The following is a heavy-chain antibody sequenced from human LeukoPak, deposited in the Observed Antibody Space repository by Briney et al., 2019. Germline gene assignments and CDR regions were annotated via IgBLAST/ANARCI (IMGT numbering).Heavy chain of an antibody. CDR1: GGTFSSYA. CDR3: AVYDFWSGSHVYYYYMDV. Sequence: GASVKVSCKASGGTFSSYAISWVRQAPGQGLEWMGGIIPIFGTANYAQKFQGRVTITADKSTSTAYMELSSLRSEDTAVYYCAVYDFWSGSHVYYYYMDVWGKGTTVTVSS. J-gene: IGHJ6*03. V-gene: IGHV1-69*06. D-gene: IGHD3-3*01. CDR2: IIPIFGTA.